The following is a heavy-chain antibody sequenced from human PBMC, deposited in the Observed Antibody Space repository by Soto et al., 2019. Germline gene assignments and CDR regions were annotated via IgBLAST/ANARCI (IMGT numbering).Heavy chain of an antibody. CDR1: GGTFSSYT. D-gene: IGHD6-13*01. J-gene: IGHJ6*02. Sequence: QVQLVQSGAEVKKPGSSVKVSCKASGGTFSSYTISWVRQAPGQGLEWMGRIIPILGIANYAQKFQGRVTITADNSPSTAYMELSSLRSEDTAVYYCARDSSSCYTDYYYGMDVWGQGTTVTVSS. CDR2: IIPILGIA. CDR3: ARDSSSCYTDYYYGMDV. V-gene: IGHV1-69*08.